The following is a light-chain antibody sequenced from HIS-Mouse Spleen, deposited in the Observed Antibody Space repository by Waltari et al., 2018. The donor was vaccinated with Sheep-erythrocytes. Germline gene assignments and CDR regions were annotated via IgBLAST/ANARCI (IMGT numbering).Light chain of an antibody. Sequence: DIQMTQSPSSLSASVGDRVTITCQASQDISNYLNWYQQKPGKVPKLLIYDASNLETGVPSRFSGSGSGTDFTFTISSLQPEDIATYYCQQYDNLPGLTFGGGTKVEIK. J-gene: IGKJ4*01. V-gene: IGKV1-33*01. CDR2: DAS. CDR3: QQYDNLPGLT. CDR1: QDISNY.